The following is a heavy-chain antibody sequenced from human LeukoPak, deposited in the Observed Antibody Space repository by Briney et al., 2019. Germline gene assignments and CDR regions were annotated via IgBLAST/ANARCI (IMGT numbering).Heavy chain of an antibody. V-gene: IGHV3-23*01. D-gene: IGHD3-10*01. J-gene: IGHJ5*02. CDR1: GFTFSSYA. CDR3: AKGGGAYNWFDP. Sequence: VQPGGSLRLSCAASGFTFSSYAMSWVRQAPGKGQGWVSAISGSGGSTYYADSVKGRFTSSRDNSKNTLYLQMNSLRAEDTAVYYCAKGGGAYNWFDPWGQGTLVTVSS. CDR2: ISGSGGST.